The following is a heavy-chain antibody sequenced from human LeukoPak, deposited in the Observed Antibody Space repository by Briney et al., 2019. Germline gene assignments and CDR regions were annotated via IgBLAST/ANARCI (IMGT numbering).Heavy chain of an antibody. CDR2: VNQGGTQK. J-gene: IGHJ6*03. Sequence: GGSLRLSCAASGFNFSSQWMSWVRQAPGKGVEWVANVNQGGTQKYYVDSVKGRFTISRDNAENSLYLQMNSLRAEDTAVYYCAREHYFYYMDGWGKGTTVTVSS. V-gene: IGHV3-7*01. CDR3: AREHYFYYMDG. CDR1: GFNFSSQW.